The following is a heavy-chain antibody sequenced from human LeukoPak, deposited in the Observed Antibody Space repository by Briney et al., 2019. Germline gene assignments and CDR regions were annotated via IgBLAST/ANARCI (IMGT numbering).Heavy chain of an antibody. CDR3: AIMHGYYDGSGYWVQ. CDR2: ITPNADRT. CDR1: GFTFGSYG. J-gene: IGHJ1*01. Sequence: GGSLRLSCAASGFTFGSYGMSWVRQAPGKGLEWVSFITPNADRTSYADSVEGRFTISRDNPRNTLYMQMNSLRGEDTAIYYCAIMHGYYDGSGYWVQWGQGTLVTVSS. V-gene: IGHV3-23*01. D-gene: IGHD3-22*01.